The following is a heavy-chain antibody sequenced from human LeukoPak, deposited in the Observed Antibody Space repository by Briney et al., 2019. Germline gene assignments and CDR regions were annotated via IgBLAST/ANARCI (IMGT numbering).Heavy chain of an antibody. D-gene: IGHD3-22*01. CDR3: ASRFDYYYDSSGYWSNDY. CDR1: GFTFNSYA. Sequence: GGSLRLSCAASGFTFNSYAMIWVRQAPGKGLEWVSYISSSGSTIYYADSVKGRFTISRDNAKNSLYLQMNSLRAEDTAVYYCASRFDYYYDSSGYWSNDYWGQGTLVTVSS. V-gene: IGHV3-48*04. CDR2: ISSSGSTI. J-gene: IGHJ4*02.